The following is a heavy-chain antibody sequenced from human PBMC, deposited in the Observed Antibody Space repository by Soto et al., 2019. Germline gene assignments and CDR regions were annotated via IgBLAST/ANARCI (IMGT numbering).Heavy chain of an antibody. CDR2: ISSSSSYI. J-gene: IGHJ6*02. CDR3: ARVDSSSPSPRLVYYYYYRMDV. V-gene: IGHV3-21*01. D-gene: IGHD6-13*01. Sequence: GGSLRLSCAASGFTFSDYGMHWVRQAPGKXLEWVSSISSSSSYIYYADSVKGRFTISRDNAKNSLYLQMNSLRAEDTAVYYCARVDSSSPSPRLVYYYYYRMDVWGQGTTVTVSS. CDR1: GFTFSDYG.